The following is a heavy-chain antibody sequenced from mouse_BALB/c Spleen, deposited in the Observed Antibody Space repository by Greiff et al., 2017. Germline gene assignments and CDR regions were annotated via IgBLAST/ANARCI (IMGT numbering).Heavy chain of an antibody. CDR2: IYPGDGDT. CDR3: ARMGGQLGLPPMDY. D-gene: IGHD3-2*01. J-gene: IGHJ4*01. CDR1: GYTFTSYW. V-gene: IGHV1-87*01. Sequence: QVQLQQSGAELARPGASVKLSCKASGYTFTSYWMQWVKQRPGQGLEWIGAIYPGDGDTRYTQKFKGKATLTADKSSSTAYMQLSSLASEDSAVYYCARMGGQLGLPPMDYWGQGTSVTVSS.